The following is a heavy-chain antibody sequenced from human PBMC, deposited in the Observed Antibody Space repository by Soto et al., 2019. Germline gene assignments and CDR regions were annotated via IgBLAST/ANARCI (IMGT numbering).Heavy chain of an antibody. CDR1: GYSFTSYW. CDR2: IDPSDSYT. Sequence: GASVKISCKGSGYSFTSYWISWVRQMPGKGLEWMGRIDPSDSYTNYSPSFQGHVTISADKSISTAYLQWSSLKASDTAMYYCARHISLYYFDFWGQGTLVTVSS. J-gene: IGHJ4*02. CDR3: ARHISLYYFDF. D-gene: IGHD2-21*01. V-gene: IGHV5-10-1*01.